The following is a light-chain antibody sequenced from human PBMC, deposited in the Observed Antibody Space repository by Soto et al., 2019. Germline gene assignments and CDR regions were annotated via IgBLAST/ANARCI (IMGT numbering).Light chain of an antibody. CDR2: AAS. CDR3: QQSYSTPT. J-gene: IGKJ2*01. V-gene: IGKV1-39*01. CDR1: QSISSY. Sequence: DIQMTQSPSSLSASVGDRVTITCRASQSISSYLNWYQQKPGTAPKLLIYAASSFQSGVPSRFSGSGSGTDFTLPISSLQPEDFATYYCQQSYSTPTFGQGTKLEIK.